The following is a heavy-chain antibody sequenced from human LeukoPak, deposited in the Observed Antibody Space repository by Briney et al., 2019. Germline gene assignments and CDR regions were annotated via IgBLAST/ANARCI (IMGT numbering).Heavy chain of an antibody. J-gene: IGHJ4*02. CDR2: INPNSGGT. CDR3: ARARRYFDWFHDY. Sequence: ASVKVSCKASGYTFTGYYMHWVRQAPGQGLEWMGWINPNSGGTNYAQKFQGRVTMTRDTSISTAYMELSRLRSDDTAVYYCARARRYFDWFHDYWGQGTLVTVSP. CDR1: GYTFTGYY. D-gene: IGHD3-9*01. V-gene: IGHV1-2*02.